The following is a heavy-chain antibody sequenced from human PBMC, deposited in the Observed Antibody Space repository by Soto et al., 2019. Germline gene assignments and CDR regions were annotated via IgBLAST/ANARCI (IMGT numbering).Heavy chain of an antibody. CDR2: IYYSGST. V-gene: IGHV4-31*03. CDR3: ARDLQYSRLFYGMDV. CDR1: GGSISSGGYY. D-gene: IGHD6-13*01. J-gene: IGHJ6*02. Sequence: SETLSLTCTVSGGSISSGGYYWSWIRQHPGKGLEWIGYIYYSGSTYYNPSLKSRVTISVDTSKNQFSLKLSSVTAADTAVYYCARDLQYSRLFYGMDVWGQGTAVTVSS.